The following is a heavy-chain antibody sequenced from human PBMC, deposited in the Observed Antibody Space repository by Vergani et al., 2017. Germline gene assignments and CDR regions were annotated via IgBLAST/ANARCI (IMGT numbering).Heavy chain of an antibody. D-gene: IGHD2-15*01. V-gene: IGHV1-24*01. CDR3: AREADGKGIAPETEYFQH. J-gene: IGHJ1*01. Sequence: QVQLVQSGAEVKKPGASVKVSCKVSGYTLTELSMHWVRQAPGKGLEWMGGFDPEDGETIYAQKFQGRVTITADESTSTAYMELSSLRSEDTAVYYCAREADGKGIAPETEYFQHWGQGTLVTVSS. CDR1: GYTLTELS. CDR2: FDPEDGET.